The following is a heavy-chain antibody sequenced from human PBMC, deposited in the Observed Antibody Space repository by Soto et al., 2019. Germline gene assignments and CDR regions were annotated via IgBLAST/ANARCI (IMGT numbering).Heavy chain of an antibody. CDR2: ISYDGSNK. J-gene: IGHJ4*02. D-gene: IGHD4-17*01. V-gene: IGHV3-30*18. CDR3: AKDQRDYGDYVPFDY. Sequence: GGSLRLSCAASGFTFSSYGMHWVRQAPGKGLEWVAVISYDGSNKYYADSVKGRFTISRDNSKNTLYLQMNSLRAEDTAVYYCAKDQRDYGDYVPFDYWGQGTLVTVSS. CDR1: GFTFSSYG.